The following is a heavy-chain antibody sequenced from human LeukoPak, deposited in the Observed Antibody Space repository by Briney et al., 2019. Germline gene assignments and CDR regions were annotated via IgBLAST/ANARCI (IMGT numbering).Heavy chain of an antibody. D-gene: IGHD3-3*01. V-gene: IGHV4-39*01. CDR3: ASLIFGVALYNWFDP. CDR2: IYYSGST. Sequence: PAETLSLTCTVSGDSISSSSYYGGWIRQPPGKGRECIGSIYYSGSTYYNPSLKSRVTISVDTSKNQFSLKLSPVTAADTAVYYCASLIFGVALYNWFDPWGQGTLVTVSS. J-gene: IGHJ5*02. CDR1: GDSISSSSYY.